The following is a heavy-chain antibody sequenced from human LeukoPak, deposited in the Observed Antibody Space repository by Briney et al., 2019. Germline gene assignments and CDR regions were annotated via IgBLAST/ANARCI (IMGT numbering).Heavy chain of an antibody. CDR3: GRDPDRLLVFGLNV. D-gene: IGHD3-3*01. CDR2: ISQDGTSK. V-gene: IGHV3-30-3*01. J-gene: IGHJ6*02. Sequence: GGSLRLSCAASGFTFNNYVVHWVRQTPGKGLEWMAVISQDGTSKNYADSVKGRFSISRDNSKDMVSLQMDSLTPADSAIYFCGRDPDRLLVFGLNVWGQGTTVIVSS. CDR1: GFTFNNYV.